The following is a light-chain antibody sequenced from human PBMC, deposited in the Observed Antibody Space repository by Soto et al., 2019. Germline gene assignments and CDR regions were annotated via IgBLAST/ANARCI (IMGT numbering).Light chain of an antibody. J-gene: IGKJ2*01. CDR2: GAS. CDR1: QSISSSF. V-gene: IGKV3-20*01. CDR3: QQYGNSPYT. Sequence: EIVLTQSPGTLSLSPGERATLSCRASQSISSSFLAWYQQKPGQAPRLLICGASSRATGIADRFSGSGSGTDFTLTITRLEPEDFAVYYCQQYGNSPYTFGQGTKVDIK.